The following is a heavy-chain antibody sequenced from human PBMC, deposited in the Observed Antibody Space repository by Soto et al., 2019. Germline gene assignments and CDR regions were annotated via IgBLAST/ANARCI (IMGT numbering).Heavy chain of an antibody. D-gene: IGHD3-16*01. CDR3: GNVGGRGARSFDP. V-gene: IGHV3-23*01. CDR1: GFTFSSYA. J-gene: IGHJ5*02. Sequence: GGSLRLSCAASGFTFSSYAMSWVRQAPGKGLEWVSAISGSGGNTYYADSVKSRFTISRDTSKNTLYLQMNSLIAVSFAVFYPGNVGGRGARSFDPWGQGTLVTVS. CDR2: ISGSGGNT.